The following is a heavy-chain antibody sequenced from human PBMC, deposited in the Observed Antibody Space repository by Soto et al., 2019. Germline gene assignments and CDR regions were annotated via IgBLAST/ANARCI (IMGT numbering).Heavy chain of an antibody. Sequence: EVQLVESGGVVVQPGGSLRLSCAASGFTFDDYTMHWVRQAPGKGLEWVSLISWDGGSTYYADSVKGRFTISRDNSKNSLYLQMNSLRTEDTALYYCAKPSYGSGSYPPLFDYWGQGTLVTVSS. CDR3: AKPSYGSGSYPPLFDY. CDR2: ISWDGGST. CDR1: GFTFDDYT. D-gene: IGHD3-10*01. V-gene: IGHV3-43*01. J-gene: IGHJ4*02.